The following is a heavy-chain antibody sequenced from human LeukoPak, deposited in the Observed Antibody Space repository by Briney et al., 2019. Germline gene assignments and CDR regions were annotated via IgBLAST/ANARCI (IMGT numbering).Heavy chain of an antibody. CDR1: GCTFSSYS. D-gene: IGHD1-26*01. CDR3: ARDRGGSYSAIDY. V-gene: IGHV3-48*04. CDR2: ISTSSSTK. J-gene: IGHJ4*02. Sequence: GGSLRLSCAASGCTFSSYSMNWVRQAPGKGLEWVSFISTSSSTKYYADSVKGRFTISRDNAKNSLYLQMNSLRAEDTAVYYCARDRGGSYSAIDYWGQGTLVTVSS.